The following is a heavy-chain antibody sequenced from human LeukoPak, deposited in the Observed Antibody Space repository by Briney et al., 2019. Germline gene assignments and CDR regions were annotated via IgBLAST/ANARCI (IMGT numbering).Heavy chain of an antibody. J-gene: IGHJ2*01. CDR3: ARRSGYDGHFDL. CDR1: GGSISSYY. D-gene: IGHD5-12*01. V-gene: IGHV4-59*08. Sequence: SETLSLTRTVSGGSISSYYWNWIRQPPGKGLEWIGYIYYSGSTNYNPSLRSRVTISVDTSKNQFSLKLSSVTAADTAVYYCARRSGYDGHFDLWGRGTLVTVSS. CDR2: IYYSGST.